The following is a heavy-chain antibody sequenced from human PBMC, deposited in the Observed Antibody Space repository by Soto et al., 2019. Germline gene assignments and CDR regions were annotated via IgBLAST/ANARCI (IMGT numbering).Heavy chain of an antibody. D-gene: IGHD1-26*01. Sequence: SETLSLTCTVSGXSIGSYYCHWIRQVPGKGLEWIAYVYYSGSTNYNPSLKSRATTSLDTSKNQFSLKLTSVTAADTAVFYCARGQSMSAWDLFDYWGQGTLVTVSS. J-gene: IGHJ4*02. V-gene: IGHV4-59*01. CDR1: GXSIGSYY. CDR3: ARGQSMSAWDLFDY. CDR2: VYYSGST.